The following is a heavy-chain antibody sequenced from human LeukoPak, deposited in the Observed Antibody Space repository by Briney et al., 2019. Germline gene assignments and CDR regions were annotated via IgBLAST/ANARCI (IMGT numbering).Heavy chain of an antibody. CDR3: AKDATYYYDSSGYLDY. J-gene: IGHJ4*02. Sequence: GRSLRLSCAASGFTFYDYAMHWVRHAPGKGLEWVSGISWNSGSIGYADSVEGRFTISRDNAKNSLYLQMNSLRAEDTALYYCAKDATYYYDSSGYLDYWGQGTLVTVSS. CDR1: GFTFYDYA. D-gene: IGHD3-22*01. V-gene: IGHV3-9*01. CDR2: ISWNSGSI.